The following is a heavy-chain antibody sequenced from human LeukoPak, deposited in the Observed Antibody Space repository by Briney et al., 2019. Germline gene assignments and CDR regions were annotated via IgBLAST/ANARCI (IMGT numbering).Heavy chain of an antibody. V-gene: IGHV3-7*03. Sequence: GGSLRLSCVASGFTFSNYWMSWVRQAPGKGLECVANIKEDGSEKYYVDSVKGRFTISRDNAKNSLYLQMNSLRAEDTAVYYCAKDGRGRLTMVRGVIITQDYYYYMDVWGKGTTVTISS. D-gene: IGHD3-10*01. J-gene: IGHJ6*03. CDR2: IKEDGSEK. CDR1: GFTFSNYW. CDR3: AKDGRGRLTMVRGVIITQDYYYYMDV.